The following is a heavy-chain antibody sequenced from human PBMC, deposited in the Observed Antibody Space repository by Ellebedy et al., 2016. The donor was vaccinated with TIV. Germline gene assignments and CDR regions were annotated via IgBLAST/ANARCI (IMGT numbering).Heavy chain of an antibody. V-gene: IGHV3-23*01. CDR1: GFTFSNYA. D-gene: IGHD2-2*01. CDR3: AKEPGYSTRE. CDR2: ISVIGGRT. Sequence: GGSLRLXXVASGFTFSNYAMSWVRQAPGKGLEWVSAISVIGGRTYYAESVKGRFTISRDNSKNTVYLQMDSLTVEDTALYYCAKEPGYSTREWGQGTLVTVSS. J-gene: IGHJ4*02.